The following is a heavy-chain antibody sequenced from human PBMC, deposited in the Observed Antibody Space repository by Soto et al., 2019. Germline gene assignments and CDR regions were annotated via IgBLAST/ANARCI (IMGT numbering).Heavy chain of an antibody. J-gene: IGHJ6*01. V-gene: IGHV4-34*01. CDR1: GGSFSGYY. CDR2: INHSGST. CDR3: ARGDPSLCFGEKVYYVMEV. D-gene: IGHD3-10*01. Sequence: SETLSLTCAVFGGSFSGYYCNWILQPPGKGLEWIGEINHSGSTNYYWSLKSRVTISVDTSRNQFSLKLSSVTAADTAVYYCARGDPSLCFGEKVYYVMEVWVQGSTVTGTS.